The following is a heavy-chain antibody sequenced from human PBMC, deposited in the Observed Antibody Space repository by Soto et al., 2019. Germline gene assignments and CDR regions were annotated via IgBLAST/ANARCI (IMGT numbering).Heavy chain of an antibody. CDR2: IDTDGGGT. J-gene: IGHJ5*02. CDR1: GFTLRSHR. CDR3: ATVFDL. Sequence: EVQLVESGGGLVQPGGSLRVSCAAAGFTLRSHRIHWVRQAPGKGLEWVSRIDTDGGGTSYADYVKGRFTISTDNAKNTVYLQMNGLIAEDTAEYYCATVFDLWGQGTLVTVSS. V-gene: IGHV3-74*01.